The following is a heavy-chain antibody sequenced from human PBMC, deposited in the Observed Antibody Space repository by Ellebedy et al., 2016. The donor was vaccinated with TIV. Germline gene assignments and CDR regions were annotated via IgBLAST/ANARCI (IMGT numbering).Heavy chain of an antibody. CDR3: ARVVAGLDL. Sequence: ASVKVSCXTSGYTFTSHYMHWVRQAPGQGLEWMGWINSSGGTNYAQKFQGRVTMTRDTSISTAYMELSRLGSDDTAVYYCARVVAGLDLWGQGTLVTVSS. J-gene: IGHJ5*02. CDR1: GYTFTSHY. CDR2: INSSGGT. V-gene: IGHV1-2*02. D-gene: IGHD2-15*01.